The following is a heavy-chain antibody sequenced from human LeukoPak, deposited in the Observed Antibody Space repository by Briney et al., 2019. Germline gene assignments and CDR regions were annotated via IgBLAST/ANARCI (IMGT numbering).Heavy chain of an antibody. Sequence: SETLSLTCAVYGGSFSGYYWSWIRQPPGKGLEWIGEINHSGSTNYNPPLKSRVTISVDTSKNQFSLKLSSVTAADTAVYYCARGAMVRGVPFDYWGQGTLVTVSS. CDR1: GGSFSGYY. V-gene: IGHV4-34*01. CDR3: ARGAMVRGVPFDY. J-gene: IGHJ4*02. D-gene: IGHD3-10*01. CDR2: INHSGST.